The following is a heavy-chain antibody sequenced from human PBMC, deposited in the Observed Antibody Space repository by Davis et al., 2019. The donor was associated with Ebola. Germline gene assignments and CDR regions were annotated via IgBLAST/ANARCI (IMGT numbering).Heavy chain of an antibody. CDR1: GFTFSSYG. J-gene: IGHJ4*02. CDR3: SRTVVTQTGY. V-gene: IGHV3-33*01. Sequence: GESLKISCAASGFTFSSYGMHWVRQAPGKGLEWVAVIWYDGSKKYYADSVKGRFTISRDNSKNTLYLQMNSLRAEDTAVYYCSRTVVTQTGYWGQGTLVTVSS. D-gene: IGHD4-23*01. CDR2: IWYDGSKK.